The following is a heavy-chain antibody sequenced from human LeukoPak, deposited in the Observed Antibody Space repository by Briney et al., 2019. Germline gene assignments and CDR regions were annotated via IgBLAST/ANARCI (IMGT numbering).Heavy chain of an antibody. D-gene: IGHD6-13*01. CDR2: ISGSGGST. CDR3: AKSGAAAVGPLDY. J-gene: IGHJ4*02. Sequence: PGGSLRLSCAASGFTFSSYAMSWVCQAPGKGLEWVSAISGSGGSTYYADSVKGRFTISRDNSKNTLYLQMNSLRAEDTAVYYCAKSGAAAVGPLDYWGQGTLVTVSS. V-gene: IGHV3-23*01. CDR1: GFTFSSYA.